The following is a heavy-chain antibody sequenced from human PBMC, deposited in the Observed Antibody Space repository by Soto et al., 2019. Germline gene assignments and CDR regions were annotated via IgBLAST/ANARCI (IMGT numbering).Heavy chain of an antibody. D-gene: IGHD6-25*01. CDR1: GFTFSSYA. CDR3: ARDGRLHTENYYYYYGMDV. Sequence: GGSLRLSCAASGFTFSSYAMHWVRQAPGKGLEWVAVISYDGSNKYYADSVKGRFTISRDNSKSTLYLQMNSLRAEDTAVYYCARDGRLHTENYYYYYGMDVWGQGTTVTVSS. CDR2: ISYDGSNK. J-gene: IGHJ6*02. V-gene: IGHV3-30-3*01.